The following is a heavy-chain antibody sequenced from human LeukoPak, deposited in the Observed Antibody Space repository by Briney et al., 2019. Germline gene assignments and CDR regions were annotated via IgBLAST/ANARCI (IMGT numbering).Heavy chain of an antibody. CDR1: GFTLSTYT. CDR3: ARESVAGTFDY. CDR2: ISCVGNNE. V-gene: IGHV3-30*04. Sequence: GGSLRLSCATSGFTLSTYTMHLVRPAPGQGLEWVAVISCVGNNEYYADSVKGRFTISRDNSKNTLYLQMNSLRAEDTAVYYCARESVAGTFDYWGQGALVTVSS. D-gene: IGHD6-19*01. J-gene: IGHJ4*02.